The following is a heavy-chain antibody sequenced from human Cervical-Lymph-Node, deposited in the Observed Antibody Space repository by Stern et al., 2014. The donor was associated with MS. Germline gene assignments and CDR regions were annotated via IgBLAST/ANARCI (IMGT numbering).Heavy chain of an antibody. CDR3: ARQRYFDY. CDR2: IFPGGSDI. CDR1: GYTFTSYW. V-gene: IGHV5-51*01. Sequence: EVQLVESGPEVKRPGESLKISCQASGYTFTSYWIGWVRQMPGKGLEWIAIIFPGGSDIRYSPSVQGQVTISADKSSSTAYLQGNNLKATDTGIYYCARQRYFDYWGQGTLVTVSS. J-gene: IGHJ4*02.